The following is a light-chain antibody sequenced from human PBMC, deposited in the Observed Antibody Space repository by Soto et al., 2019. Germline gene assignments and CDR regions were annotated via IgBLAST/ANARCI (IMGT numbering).Light chain of an antibody. CDR2: RAS. J-gene: IGKJ1*01. CDR3: HQYVASPRT. CDR1: PTISGGY. Sequence: DIVLTQSPGTPSLSPGERATLSCRASPTISGGYLAWYQHKPGQAPRPLFYRASNRATGIPGRFSGSGSGTDFTLTISRLEPEDFAVYYCHQYVASPRTFGPGTKVEVK. V-gene: IGKV3-20*01.